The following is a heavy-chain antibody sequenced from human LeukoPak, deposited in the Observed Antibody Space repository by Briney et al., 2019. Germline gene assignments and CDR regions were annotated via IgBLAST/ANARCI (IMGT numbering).Heavy chain of an antibody. J-gene: IGHJ4*01. D-gene: IGHD6-6*01. CDR3: ARGSIAAFADFDY. CDR1: GGSISSYY. Sequence: PSETLSLTCTVSGGSISSYYWSWIRQPPGKGLEWIGYIYYSGSTNYNPSLKSRVTISVDTSKNQFSLKLSSVTAADTAVDYCARGSIAAFADFDYWGQGTLVTVSS. V-gene: IGHV4-59*01. CDR2: IYYSGST.